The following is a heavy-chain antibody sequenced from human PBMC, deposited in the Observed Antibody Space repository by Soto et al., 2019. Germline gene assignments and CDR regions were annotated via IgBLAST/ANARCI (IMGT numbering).Heavy chain of an antibody. V-gene: IGHV3-30-3*01. CDR3: ARGPGY. Sequence: QVQLVESGGGVVQPGRSLRLSCAASGFTFSSYAMHWVRQAPGKGLEWVAVISYDGSNKYYADSVKGRFTISRDNSKNPLYLQMNSLRAEDTAVYYCARGPGYWGQGTLVTVSS. CDR1: GFTFSSYA. J-gene: IGHJ4*02. CDR2: ISYDGSNK.